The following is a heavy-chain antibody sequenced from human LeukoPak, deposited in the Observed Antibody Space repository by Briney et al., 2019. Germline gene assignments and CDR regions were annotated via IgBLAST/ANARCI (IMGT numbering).Heavy chain of an antibody. J-gene: IGHJ3*02. CDR1: GYTFTSYY. CDR3: ARDRVAGTRAFDI. Sequence: ASVKVSCKASGYTFTSYYMHWVRQAPGQGLEWMGIINPSGGSTSYAQKFQGRVTMTRDKSTNTVYMELSSLRSEDTAVYYCARDRVAGTRAFDIWGQGTMVTVSS. D-gene: IGHD6-19*01. V-gene: IGHV1-46*01. CDR2: INPSGGST.